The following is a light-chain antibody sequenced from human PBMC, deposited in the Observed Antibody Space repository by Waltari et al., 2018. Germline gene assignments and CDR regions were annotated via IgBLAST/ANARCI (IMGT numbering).Light chain of an antibody. J-gene: IGKJ4*01. V-gene: IGKV3-20*01. CDR1: QYISSNY. Sequence: EVVLTQSPGTLSLSPGETATLSCRASQYISSNYLAWYQQRPGQAPRLLIYDASNRATGIPDRSSGSGSGRDFTLTISRLEPEDFAVFYCQQYGNSPVTFGGGTKVEIK. CDR3: QQYGNSPVT. CDR2: DAS.